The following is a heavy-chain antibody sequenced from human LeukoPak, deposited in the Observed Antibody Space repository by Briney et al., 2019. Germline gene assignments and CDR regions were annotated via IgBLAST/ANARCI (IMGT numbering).Heavy chain of an antibody. CDR3: AKVGVLWFGELPYYFDY. J-gene: IGHJ4*02. Sequence: GGSLRLSCVASEFNFKFYAMSWVRQAPGKGLEWVSAISGSGGSTYYADSVKGRFTISRDNSKNTLYLQMNSLRAEDTAVYYCAKVGVLWFGELPYYFDYWGQGTLVTVSS. D-gene: IGHD3-10*01. CDR2: ISGSGGST. CDR1: EFNFKFYA. V-gene: IGHV3-23*01.